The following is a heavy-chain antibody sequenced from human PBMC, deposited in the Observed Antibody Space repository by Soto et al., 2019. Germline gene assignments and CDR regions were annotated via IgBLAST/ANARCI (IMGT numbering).Heavy chain of an antibody. Sequence: EVQLVESGGGLVQPGGSLRLSCAASGFSFSTYDIQWVRQTAGKGLEWVSAIGTAGDTHYSGSVKGRFTISRENAKDSSYLQMNSLRVEDTAVYYCARDPSGWGLDVWGQGTTVTISS. CDR2: IGTAGDT. CDR1: GFSFSTYD. CDR3: ARDPSGWGLDV. J-gene: IGHJ6*02. V-gene: IGHV3-13*01. D-gene: IGHD1-26*01.